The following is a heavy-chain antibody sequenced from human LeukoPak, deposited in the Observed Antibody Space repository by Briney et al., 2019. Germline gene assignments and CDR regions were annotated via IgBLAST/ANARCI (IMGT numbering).Heavy chain of an antibody. CDR3: ARDGWELPEYYFDY. D-gene: IGHD1-26*01. V-gene: IGHV3-33*01. CDR2: IWYDGSNK. J-gene: IGHJ4*02. Sequence: GRSLRLSCAASGFTFSSYGMHRVRQAPGKGLEWVAVIWYDGSNKYYADSVKGRFTISRDNSKNTLYLQMNSLRAEDTAVYYCARDGWELPEYYFDYWGQGTLVTVSS. CDR1: GFTFSSYG.